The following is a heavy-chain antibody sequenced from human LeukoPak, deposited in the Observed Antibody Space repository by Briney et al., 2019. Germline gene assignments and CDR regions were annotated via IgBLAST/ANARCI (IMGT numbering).Heavy chain of an antibody. CDR1: GGSISSYY. D-gene: IGHD3-16*01. Sequence: PSETLSRTCTVSGGSISSYYWSWIRQPPGKGLEWIGYIYYSGNINYNPSLKSRVTISVDTPKNQFSLKLSSVTAADTAVYYCARDMITFGGVRAYFDYWGQGILVSVSS. J-gene: IGHJ4*02. V-gene: IGHV4-59*01. CDR2: IYYSGNI. CDR3: ARDMITFGGVRAYFDY.